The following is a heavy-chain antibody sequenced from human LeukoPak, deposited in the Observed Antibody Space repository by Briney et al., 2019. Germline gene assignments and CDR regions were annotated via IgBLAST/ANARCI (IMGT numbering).Heavy chain of an antibody. Sequence: KPSETLSLTCTVSGGSISSSSYYWGWIRQPPGKGLEWIGSIYYSGSTYYNPSLKSRVTMSVDTSKNQFSLKLSSVTAADTAVYYCAGTPTRVTYYYDSSGYLDAFDIWGQGTMVTVSS. CDR1: GGSISSSSYY. V-gene: IGHV4-39*07. CDR2: IYYSGST. CDR3: AGTPTRVTYYYDSSGYLDAFDI. J-gene: IGHJ3*02. D-gene: IGHD3-22*01.